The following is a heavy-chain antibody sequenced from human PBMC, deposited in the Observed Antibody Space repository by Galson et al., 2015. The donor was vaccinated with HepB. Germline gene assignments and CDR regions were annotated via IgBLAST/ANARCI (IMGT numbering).Heavy chain of an antibody. V-gene: IGHV4-39*01. J-gene: IGHJ6*02. CDR3: ARWGGATDIYYYYGMDV. CDR2: IYYSGST. Sequence: SETLSLTCTVSGGPISSSSYYWGWIRQPPGKGLEWIGSIYYSGSTYYNPSLKSRVTISVDTSKNQFSLKLSSVTAADTAVYYCARWGGATDIYYYYGMDVWGQGTTVTVSS. D-gene: IGHD1-26*01. CDR1: GGPISSSSYY.